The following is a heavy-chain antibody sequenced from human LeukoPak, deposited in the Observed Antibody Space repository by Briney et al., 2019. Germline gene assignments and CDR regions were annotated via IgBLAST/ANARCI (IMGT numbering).Heavy chain of an antibody. CDR3: ARAEGIAAAGTFDY. Sequence: SVKVSCKASGGTFSSYAISWVRQAPGQGLEWMGGIIPIFGTANYAQKFQGRVTITADKSTSTAYMELSSLRSEDTAVYYCARAEGIAAAGTFDYWGQGTLVTVSS. CDR2: IIPIFGTA. CDR1: GGTFSSYA. J-gene: IGHJ4*02. V-gene: IGHV1-69*06. D-gene: IGHD6-13*01.